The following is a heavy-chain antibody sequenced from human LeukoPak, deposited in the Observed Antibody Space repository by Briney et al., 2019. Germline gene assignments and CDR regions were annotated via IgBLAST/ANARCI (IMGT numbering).Heavy chain of an antibody. Sequence: SETLSLTCTVSGGSISSYYWSWIRQPPGKGLKWIGYIYYSGSTNYNPSLKSRVTISVDKSKNQFSLKLSSVTAADTAVYYCASHPYYDILTGYRPAFDIWGQGTMVTVSS. J-gene: IGHJ3*02. CDR2: IYYSGST. CDR3: ASHPYYDILTGYRPAFDI. D-gene: IGHD3-9*01. CDR1: GGSISSYY. V-gene: IGHV4-59*12.